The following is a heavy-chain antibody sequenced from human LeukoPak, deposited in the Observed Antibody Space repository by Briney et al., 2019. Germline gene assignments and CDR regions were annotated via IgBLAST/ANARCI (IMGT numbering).Heavy chain of an antibody. D-gene: IGHD5-24*01. V-gene: IGHV3-33*01. CDR2: TWYDGSNK. J-gene: IGHJ4*02. CDR3: ARGPKGSRDGYKMPADYSDY. CDR1: GFTFSSYG. Sequence: PGRSLRLSCAASGFTFSSYGMHWVRQAPGKGLEWVAVTWYDGSNKYYADSVKGRFTISRDKSKNTLYLQMNSLTAEDTALYYCARGPKGSRDGYKMPADYSDYWGQGTLVTVSS.